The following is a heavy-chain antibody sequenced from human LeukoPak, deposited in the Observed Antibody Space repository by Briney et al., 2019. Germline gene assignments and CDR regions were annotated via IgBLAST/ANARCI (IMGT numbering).Heavy chain of an antibody. D-gene: IGHD2/OR15-2a*01. CDR2: ISDRGGRT. CDR1: GFTFSSYA. Sequence: WRSLRLSCAASGFTFSSYALSWVRQAPGKGLEWVSAISDRGGRTYYADSVKGRFTISRDNSKSTLYLQLTSLRVENTAVYYCAKNPGNIHPQSWGQGTLVTVSS. V-gene: IGHV3-23*01. CDR3: AKNPGNIHPQS. J-gene: IGHJ4*02.